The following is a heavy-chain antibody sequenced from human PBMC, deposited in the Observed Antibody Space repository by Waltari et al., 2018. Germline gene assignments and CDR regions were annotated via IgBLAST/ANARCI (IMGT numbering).Heavy chain of an antibody. V-gene: IGHV3-72*01. Sequence: EVQLVEFGGGLVQPGGSLRLSCVAPGFTFSDHYMDWVRQAPGKGLQWVSRTKNKANSHSTDYAASVKGRFIGSRDDSKNALYLQMNNLKTEDTAVYYCARDTTAALDSWGQGTLVTVSS. CDR3: ARDTTAALDS. CDR2: TKNKANSHST. D-gene: IGHD2-2*01. CDR1: GFTFSDHY. J-gene: IGHJ4*02.